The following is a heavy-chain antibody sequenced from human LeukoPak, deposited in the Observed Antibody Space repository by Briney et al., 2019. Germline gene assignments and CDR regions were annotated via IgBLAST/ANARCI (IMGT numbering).Heavy chain of an antibody. Sequence: PSETLSLTCAVYGESFSGYFWSWIRQPPGKGLEWIGEINHSGYTNYNPSLKSRVTISVDTSKNQFSLKLSSVTAADTAVYYCARRYSSSWYRWYFQHWGQGTLVTVSS. CDR2: INHSGYT. CDR3: ARRYSSSWYRWYFQH. J-gene: IGHJ1*01. D-gene: IGHD6-13*01. V-gene: IGHV4-34*01. CDR1: GESFSGYF.